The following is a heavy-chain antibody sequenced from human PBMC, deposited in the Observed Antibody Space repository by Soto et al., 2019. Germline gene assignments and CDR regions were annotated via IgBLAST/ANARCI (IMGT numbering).Heavy chain of an antibody. Sequence: GESLKISCRTAGYRFTSYWIAWVRQMPGKGLEWMGIIFPSDSDTRYSPSFQGQVTISADRSTSTVFLQWASLKASDTAVYFCARKDKSGYFNWFDPWGQGTLVTVSS. V-gene: IGHV5-51*01. D-gene: IGHD3-22*01. CDR1: GYRFTSYW. CDR2: IFPSDSDT. J-gene: IGHJ5*02. CDR3: ARKDKSGYFNWFDP.